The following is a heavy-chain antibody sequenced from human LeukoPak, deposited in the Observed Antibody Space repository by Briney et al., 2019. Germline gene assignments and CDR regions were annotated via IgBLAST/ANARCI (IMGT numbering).Heavy chain of an antibody. CDR1: GFTFSSYS. V-gene: IGHV3-21*01. CDR3: ARDPIGYSSSWQPIDY. D-gene: IGHD6-13*01. Sequence: GGSLRLSCAASGFTFSSYSMNWVRQAPGKGLEWVSSISSSSSYIYYADSVKGRFTISRDNAKNSLYLQMNSLRAEDTAVYYCARDPIGYSSSWQPIDYWGQGTLVTVSS. J-gene: IGHJ4*02. CDR2: ISSSSSYI.